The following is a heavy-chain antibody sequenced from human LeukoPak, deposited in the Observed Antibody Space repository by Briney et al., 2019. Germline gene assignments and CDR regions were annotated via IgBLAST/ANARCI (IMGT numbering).Heavy chain of an antibody. CDR2: ISSGGTI. CDR3: AELGITMIGGV. CDR1: GFTFSSYE. J-gene: IGHJ6*04. V-gene: IGHV3-48*03. Sequence: GGSLRLSCAASGFTFSSYEMNWVRQAPGKGLERVSYISSGGTIYYADSVKGRFTISRENAKNSLYLQMNSLRAEDTAVYYCAELGITMIGGVWGKGTTVTISS. D-gene: IGHD3-10*02.